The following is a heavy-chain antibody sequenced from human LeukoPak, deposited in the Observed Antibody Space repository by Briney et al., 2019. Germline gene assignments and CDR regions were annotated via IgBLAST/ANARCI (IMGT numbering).Heavy chain of an antibody. CDR1: GFTFSGHW. D-gene: IGHD6-19*01. V-gene: IGHV3-7*04. CDR3: ARGKFGSGWIFDY. CDR2: IEKDGSEE. Sequence: PGGSPRLSCAASGFTFSGHWMTWVRQAPGKGLECLANIEKDGSEEYYLDSVKGRFTISRDNAKDSLYLQMNSLRVEDTAVYFCARGKFGSGWIFDYWGQGTLFTVSS. J-gene: IGHJ4*02.